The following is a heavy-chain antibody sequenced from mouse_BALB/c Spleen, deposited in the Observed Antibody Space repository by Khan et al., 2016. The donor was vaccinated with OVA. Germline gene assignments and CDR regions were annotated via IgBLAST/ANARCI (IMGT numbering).Heavy chain of an antibody. V-gene: IGHV14-1*02. CDR1: GFNIADYY. Sequence: MQLEESGAELVRPGALVKLSCKASGFNIADYYLNWVKQRLEQGLEWIGWIDPENGDTIYDPKFQGKASITADTSSNTAYLHLSSLTSEDTAVYYCARRGYGNYWFAYWGQGTLVTVSA. J-gene: IGHJ3*01. CDR2: IDPENGDT. D-gene: IGHD2-1*01. CDR3: ARRGYGNYWFAY.